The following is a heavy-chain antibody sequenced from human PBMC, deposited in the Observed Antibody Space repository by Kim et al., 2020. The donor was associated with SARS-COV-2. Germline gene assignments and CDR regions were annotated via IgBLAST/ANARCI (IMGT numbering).Heavy chain of an antibody. CDR3: ARGAGVAALNWYFDL. Sequence: SVKVSCKASGGTFSSYAISWVRQAPGQGLEWMGGIIPIFGTTNYAQKFQGRVTITADESTSTAYMELSSLRSEDTAVYYCARGAGVAALNWYFDLWGRGTLVTVSS. CDR1: GGTFSSYA. J-gene: IGHJ2*01. CDR2: IIPIFGTT. V-gene: IGHV1-69*13. D-gene: IGHD2-15*01.